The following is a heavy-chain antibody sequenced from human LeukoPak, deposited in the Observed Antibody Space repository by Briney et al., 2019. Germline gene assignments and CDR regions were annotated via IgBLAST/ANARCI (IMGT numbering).Heavy chain of an antibody. Sequence: SSETLSLTCTVSGGSISSGDYYWSWIRQPPGKGLEWIGYIYYSGSTYYNPSLKSRVTISVDTSKNQFSLKLSSVTAADTAVYYCARGFMYGYYYGSTWFDPWGQGTLVTVSS. CDR2: IYYSGST. CDR3: ARGFMYGYYYGSTWFDP. D-gene: IGHD3-10*01. J-gene: IGHJ5*02. CDR1: GGSISSGDYY. V-gene: IGHV4-30-4*01.